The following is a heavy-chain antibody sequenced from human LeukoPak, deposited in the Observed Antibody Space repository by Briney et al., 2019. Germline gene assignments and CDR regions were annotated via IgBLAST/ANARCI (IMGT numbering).Heavy chain of an antibody. CDR3: AKEDYCSGGSCYWLAFDF. V-gene: IGHV3-23*01. CDR1: GFIFSNFA. Sequence: QPGGSLRLSCAASGFIFSNFAMSWVRQAPGKGPEWVSTISGSGGNTYYTDSVKGRFTISRDNSKNTLYLQMNSLRAEDTAVYCCAKEDYCSGGSCYWLAFDFWGQGTMVIVSS. J-gene: IGHJ3*01. D-gene: IGHD2-15*01. CDR2: ISGSGGNT.